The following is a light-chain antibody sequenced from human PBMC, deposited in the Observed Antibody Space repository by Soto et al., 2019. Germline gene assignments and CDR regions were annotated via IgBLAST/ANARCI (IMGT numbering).Light chain of an antibody. CDR2: DAS. J-gene: IGKJ5*01. CDR3: QQCSNWPPEIP. V-gene: IGKV3-11*01. CDR1: QNISID. Sequence: EIVLTQSPATLSLSPGERATLSCRASQNISIDLAWYQQRPGQAPRLLIYDASNRATGIPARFSGSGSGTDFTLTISSLEPEDFAVYYCQQCSNWPPEIPFGQGTRLDIK.